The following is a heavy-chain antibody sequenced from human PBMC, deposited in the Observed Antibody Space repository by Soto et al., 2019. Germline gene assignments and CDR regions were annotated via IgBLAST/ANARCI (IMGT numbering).Heavy chain of an antibody. D-gene: IGHD4-17*01. CDR1: GGTFSSYT. Sequence: QVQLVQSGAEVKKPGSSVKVSCKASGGTFSSYTISWVRQAPGQGLEWMGRIIPILGIANYAQKFQGRVTITADKSTSTTYMELSSLRSEDTAVYYCARVSTVTLQYSYIDLWGRGTLVTVSS. V-gene: IGHV1-69*02. CDR2: IIPILGIA. J-gene: IGHJ2*01. CDR3: ARVSTVTLQYSYIDL.